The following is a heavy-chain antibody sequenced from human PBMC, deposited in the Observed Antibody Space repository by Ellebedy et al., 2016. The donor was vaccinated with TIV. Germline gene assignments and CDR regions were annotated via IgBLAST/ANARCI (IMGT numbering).Heavy chain of an antibody. V-gene: IGHV4-39*01. Sequence: MPSETLSLTCTVSGGSISSDNYYWGWIRQPPGKGLEWIGSVYFSGRTYYNPSFKSRVTTSVDTSQNQFSLKLSSVTAADTAVYYCASPTRGYTHGFDYWGQGLLVTVSS. CDR3: ASPTRGYTHGFDY. CDR2: VYFSGRT. D-gene: IGHD5-18*01. J-gene: IGHJ4*02. CDR1: GGSISSDNYY.